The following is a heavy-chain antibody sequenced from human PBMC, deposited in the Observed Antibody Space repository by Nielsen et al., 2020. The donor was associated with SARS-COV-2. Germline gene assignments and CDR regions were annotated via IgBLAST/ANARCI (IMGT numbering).Heavy chain of an antibody. J-gene: IGHJ4*02. D-gene: IGHD3-22*01. V-gene: IGHV3-23*01. CDR1: GFTFSSYA. CDR3: AKSPYDSSGYYVTYYFDY. Sequence: GESLKISCAASGFTFSSYAMSWVRQAPGKGLEWVSAISGSGGSTYYADSVKGRFTISRDNSKNTLYLQMNSLRAEDTAVYYCAKSPYDSSGYYVTYYFDYWGQGTLVTVSS. CDR2: ISGSGGST.